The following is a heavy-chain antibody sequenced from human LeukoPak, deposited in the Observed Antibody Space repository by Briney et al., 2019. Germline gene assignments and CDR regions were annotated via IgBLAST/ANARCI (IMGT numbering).Heavy chain of an antibody. CDR3: ARGAITMVRGVMGLYYYYYMDV. D-gene: IGHD3-10*01. J-gene: IGHJ6*03. CDR2: VNHGGIT. Sequence: SETLSLTCAVYGESFSGYYWSWIRQPPEKGLEWIGDVNHGGITNYNPSLKSRVTISADTSKNQFSLKLSSVTAADTAVYYCARGAITMVRGVMGLYYYYYMDVWGKGTTVTVSS. CDR1: GESFSGYY. V-gene: IGHV4-34*01.